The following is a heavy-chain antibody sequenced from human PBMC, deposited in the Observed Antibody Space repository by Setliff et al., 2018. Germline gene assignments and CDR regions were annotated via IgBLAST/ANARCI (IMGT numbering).Heavy chain of an antibody. D-gene: IGHD4-17*01. Sequence: ASVKVSCKASGGTFSSYGISWVRQAPGQGLEWMGGTIPIFGTTDYAQKFQGRVTIITDESTSTAFMQLNSLRSEDTAVYYCARGGSPDCTTNSCRYGDYFYWGQGTLVTVSS. CDR1: GGTFSSYG. CDR3: ARGGSPDCTTNSCRYGDYFY. CDR2: TIPIFGTT. J-gene: IGHJ4*02. V-gene: IGHV1-69*05.